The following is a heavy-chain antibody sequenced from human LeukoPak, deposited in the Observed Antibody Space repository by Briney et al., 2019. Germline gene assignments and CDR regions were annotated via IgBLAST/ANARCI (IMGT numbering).Heavy chain of an antibody. CDR1: GFTLSSYA. Sequence: GGSLRLSCAASGFTLSSYAMSWVRQAPGKGLEWVSVISGRGDTTHYADSVKGRFTISRDNSKNTLYVQLNSLRVEDTAVYFCAKHKENYGDSCLDDYWGQGTLVTVSS. J-gene: IGHJ4*02. D-gene: IGHD4-17*01. V-gene: IGHV3-23*01. CDR3: AKHKENYGDSCLDDY. CDR2: ISGRGDTT.